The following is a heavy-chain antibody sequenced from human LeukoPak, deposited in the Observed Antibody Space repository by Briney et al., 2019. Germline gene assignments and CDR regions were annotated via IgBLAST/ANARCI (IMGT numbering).Heavy chain of an antibody. CDR3: ARYGVSSSRSYIDY. CDR2: ISYDGSNK. Sequence: PGRSLRLSCAASGFTFSSYAMHWVRQAPGKGLEWVAVISYDGSNKYYADSVKGRFTISRDNAKNSLYLQMNSLRAEDTAVYYCARYGVSSSRSYIDYWGLGTLVTVSS. J-gene: IGHJ4*02. D-gene: IGHD2-2*01. V-gene: IGHV3-30*07. CDR1: GFTFSSYA.